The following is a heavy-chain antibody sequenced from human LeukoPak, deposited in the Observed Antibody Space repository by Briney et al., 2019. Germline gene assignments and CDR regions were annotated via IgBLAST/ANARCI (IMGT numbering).Heavy chain of an antibody. CDR2: IYYSGST. J-gene: IGHJ4*02. D-gene: IGHD4-17*01. Sequence: PSETLSLTCTVSGGSISSYYWSWIRQPPGKGLEWIGYIYYSGSTNYNPSLKSRVTISVDTSKNQFSLKLSSVTAADTAVYYCARVGTTVTIHFDYWGQGTLVTVSS. CDR1: GGSISSYY. CDR3: ARVGTTVTIHFDY. V-gene: IGHV4-59*01.